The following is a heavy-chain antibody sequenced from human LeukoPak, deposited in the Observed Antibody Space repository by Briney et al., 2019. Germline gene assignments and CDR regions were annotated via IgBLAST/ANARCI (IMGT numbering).Heavy chain of an antibody. Sequence: GASVKVSRKASGYTFTGYHMHWVRQAPGQGLEWMGWINPNSGGTNHAQKFQGRVTMTRDTSISTAYMEVNRLSPDDTAVYYCARAAWFEESTDPYYFDYWGQGTLVTVSS. CDR3: ARAAWFEESTDPYYFDY. V-gene: IGHV1-2*02. D-gene: IGHD3-10*01. CDR1: GYTFTGYH. J-gene: IGHJ4*02. CDR2: INPNSGGT.